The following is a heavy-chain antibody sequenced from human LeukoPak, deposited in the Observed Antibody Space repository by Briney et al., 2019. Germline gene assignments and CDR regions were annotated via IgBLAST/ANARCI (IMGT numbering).Heavy chain of an antibody. V-gene: IGHV4-34*01. CDR1: GGSFSGYY. CDR2: INHSGST. CDR3: ARANLTYYYDSSGWDNWFDP. Sequence: SETLSLTCAVYGGSFSGYYWSWIRQPPGKGLEWIGEINHSGSTNYNPSLKSRVTISVDTSKNQFSLKLSSVTAADTAVYYCARANLTYYYDSSGWDNWFDPWGQGTLVTVSS. D-gene: IGHD3-22*01. J-gene: IGHJ5*02.